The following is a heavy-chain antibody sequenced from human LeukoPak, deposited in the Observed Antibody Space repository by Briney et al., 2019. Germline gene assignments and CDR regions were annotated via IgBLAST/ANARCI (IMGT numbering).Heavy chain of an antibody. CDR3: ARRLTQYDCFDP. J-gene: IGHJ5*02. D-gene: IGHD2-2*01. Sequence: SQTLSLTCAISGDSVSRNSVTWNWIRQSPSRGLEWLGRTYYRSTWYNDYAVSVRGRITVSPDTSKNQFSLHLNSVTPEDTAVYYCARRLTQYDCFDPWGQGILVTVSS. CDR1: GDSVSRNSVT. V-gene: IGHV6-1*01. CDR2: TYYRSTWYN.